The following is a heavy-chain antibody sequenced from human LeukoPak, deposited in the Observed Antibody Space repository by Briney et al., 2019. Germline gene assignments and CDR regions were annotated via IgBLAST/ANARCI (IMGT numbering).Heavy chain of an antibody. CDR3: ARGAGSRGSYYYYYMDV. CDR1: GGSISSHY. V-gene: IGHV4-59*11. D-gene: IGHD3-10*01. Sequence: SETLSLTCTVSGGSISSHYWSWIRQPPGKGLEWIGYIYYSGSTNYNPSLKSRVTISVDTSKNQFSLKLSSVTAADTAVYYCARGAGSRGSYYYYYMDVWGKGTTVTVSS. CDR2: IYYSGST. J-gene: IGHJ6*03.